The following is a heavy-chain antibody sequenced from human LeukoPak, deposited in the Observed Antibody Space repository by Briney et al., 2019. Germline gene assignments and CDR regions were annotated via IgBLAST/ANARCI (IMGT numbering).Heavy chain of an antibody. D-gene: IGHD3-22*01. CDR1: GGSISSGSYY. CDR2: IYTSGST. CDR3: ARRRVTYYYDSSGYGALHWFDP. Sequence: PSQTLSLTCTVSGGSISSGSYYWSWIRQPAGKGLEWIGRIYTSGSTNYNPSLKSRVTISVDTSKNQFSLKLSSVTAADTAVYYCARRRVTYYYDSSGYGALHWFDPWGQGTLVTVSS. J-gene: IGHJ5*02. V-gene: IGHV4-61*02.